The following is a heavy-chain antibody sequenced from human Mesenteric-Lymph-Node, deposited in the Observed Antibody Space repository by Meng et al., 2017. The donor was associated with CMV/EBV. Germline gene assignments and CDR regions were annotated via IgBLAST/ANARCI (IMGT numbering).Heavy chain of an antibody. Sequence: AVSGDSLISSTWWSGVRQPPGQGLEWIGEIYHSGSITYSPSLKSRVTISVDKSENQFSLKLTSVTAADTAVYYCARGGMSSSAASFDYWGQGTLVPSPQ. CDR1: GDSLISSTW. D-gene: IGHD1-26*01. J-gene: IGHJ4*02. CDR2: IYHSGSI. CDR3: ARGGMSSSAASFDY. V-gene: IGHV4-4*02.